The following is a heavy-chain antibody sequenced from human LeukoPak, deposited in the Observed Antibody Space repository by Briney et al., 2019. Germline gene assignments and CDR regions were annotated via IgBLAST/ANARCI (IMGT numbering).Heavy chain of an antibody. D-gene: IGHD1-26*01. V-gene: IGHV4-61*05. Sequence: SETLSLTCTVSGGSISSSSYYWGWIRQPPGKGLEWIGYIYYSGSTNYNPSLKSRVTISVDTSKNQFSLKLSSVTAADTAVYYCARLTPSGSQFDYWGQGTLVTVSS. CDR1: GGSISSSSYY. CDR2: IYYSGST. J-gene: IGHJ4*02. CDR3: ARLTPSGSQFDY.